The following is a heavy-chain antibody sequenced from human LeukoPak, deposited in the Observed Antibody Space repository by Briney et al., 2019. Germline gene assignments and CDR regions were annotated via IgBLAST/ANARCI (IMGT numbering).Heavy chain of an antibody. CDR2: IYYSGST. CDR1: GGSISSYY. D-gene: IGHD6-13*01. V-gene: IGHV4-30-4*08. Sequence: PSETLSLTCTVSGGSISSYYWSWIRQPPGKGLEWIGYIYYSGSTYYNPSLKSRVTISVDTSKNQFSLKLSSVTAADTAVYYCARVAAAAAAGIDYWGQGTLVTVSS. CDR3: ARVAAAAAAGIDY. J-gene: IGHJ4*02.